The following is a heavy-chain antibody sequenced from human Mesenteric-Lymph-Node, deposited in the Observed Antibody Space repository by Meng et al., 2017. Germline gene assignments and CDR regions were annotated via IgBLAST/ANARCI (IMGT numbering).Heavy chain of an antibody. Sequence: SETLSLTCTVSGGSISSGSYYWSWIRQPAGKGLEWIGRIYTSGSTNYNPSLKSRVTISVDKSKNQFSLKLSSVTAADTAVYYCARDGYSSGWYSDYWGQGTLVTVSS. CDR3: ARDGYSSGWYSDY. CDR1: GGSISSGSYY. D-gene: IGHD6-19*01. J-gene: IGHJ4*02. CDR2: IYTSGST. V-gene: IGHV4-61*02.